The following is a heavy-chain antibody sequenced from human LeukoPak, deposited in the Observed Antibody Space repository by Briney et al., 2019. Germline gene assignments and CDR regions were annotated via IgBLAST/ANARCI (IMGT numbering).Heavy chain of an antibody. CDR3: AVEETTGYYYVY. Sequence: GGSLRLSCAASGFTFSSYAMTWVRQAPGKGLEWVSAPSGSGGSTYYADSVKGRFTISRDNSKNTLYLQMNSLRAADTAVYYCAVEETTGYYYVYWGQGTLVTVSS. V-gene: IGHV3-23*01. CDR2: PSGSGGST. CDR1: GFTFSSYA. D-gene: IGHD3-22*01. J-gene: IGHJ4*02.